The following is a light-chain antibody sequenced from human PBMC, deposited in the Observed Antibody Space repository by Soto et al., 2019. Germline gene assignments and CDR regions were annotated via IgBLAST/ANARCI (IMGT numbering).Light chain of an antibody. CDR3: QQYSNWPPFT. CDR2: GAS. J-gene: IGKJ2*01. Sequence: EIVMTQSPATLSVSPGERAILSCRASQSVSTSLAWYHKKPGQAPKLLIFGASTRATGIPDRFSGSGSGTEFTLTISSLQSEDLAVYYCQQYSNWPPFTFGQGTKLEI. CDR1: QSVSTS. V-gene: IGKV3-15*01.